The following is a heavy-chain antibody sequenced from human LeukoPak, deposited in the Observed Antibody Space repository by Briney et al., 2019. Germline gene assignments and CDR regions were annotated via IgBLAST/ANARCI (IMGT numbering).Heavy chain of an antibody. J-gene: IGHJ4*02. CDR2: ISGGGGST. D-gene: IGHD3-10*01. Sequence: GGSVRLFCAASGFTFSSYAMRWLRQAPGKGLEWVSSISGGGGSTYYADSVKGRFTISRDNSKNTLYLQMNSLRAEDTAVYYCAKDWDYYGSGSYSDYWGQGTPVTVSS. CDR3: AKDWDYYGSGSYSDY. V-gene: IGHV3-23*01. CDR1: GFTFSSYA.